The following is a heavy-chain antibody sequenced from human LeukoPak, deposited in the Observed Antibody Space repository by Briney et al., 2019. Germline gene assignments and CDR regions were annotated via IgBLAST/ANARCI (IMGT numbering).Heavy chain of an antibody. D-gene: IGHD3-22*01. CDR2: IYYSWDT. CDR1: GGSFSGYY. J-gene: IGHJ4*02. V-gene: IGHV4-34*01. CDR3: ASTSYYYDSPDY. Sequence: SETLSLTCAVYGGSFSGYYWSWIRQPPGKGLEWIGSIYYSWDTYYNPSLKSRVTISVDTSKNQFSLKLSSVTAADTAVYYCASTSYYYDSPDYWGQGPLVTVSS.